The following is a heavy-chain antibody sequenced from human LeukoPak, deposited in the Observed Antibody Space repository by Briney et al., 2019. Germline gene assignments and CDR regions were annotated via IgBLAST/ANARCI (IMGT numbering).Heavy chain of an antibody. V-gene: IGHV1-69*04. Sequence: SVKVSCKASGGTFSSYAISWVRQAPGQGLEWMGRIIPIFGIANYAQKFQGRVTITADKSTSTAYMELSSLRSEDTAVYYCAGDSPYYWERSGQLPFDYWGQGTLVTVSS. CDR2: IIPIFGIA. CDR3: AGDSPYYWERSGQLPFDY. D-gene: IGHD3-22*01. CDR1: GGTFSSYA. J-gene: IGHJ4*02.